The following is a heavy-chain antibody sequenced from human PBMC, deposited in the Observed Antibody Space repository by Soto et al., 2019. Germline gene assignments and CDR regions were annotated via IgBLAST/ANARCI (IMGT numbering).Heavy chain of an antibody. CDR2: MNPDSGVT. J-gene: IGHJ4*02. CDR1: GYTFGDFY. Sequence: GQLVQSGAEVKGPGASVRVSCKTSGYTFGDFYIHWVRQAPGQGLEWMGWMNPDSGVTDLAQKFRGRVTMASDTSTHTAYMALARLSSEDTGVYYGARGGSMVTESYFDIWGQGTLVTVSS. CDR3: ARGGSMVTESYFDI. V-gene: IGHV1-2*02. D-gene: IGHD2-21*02.